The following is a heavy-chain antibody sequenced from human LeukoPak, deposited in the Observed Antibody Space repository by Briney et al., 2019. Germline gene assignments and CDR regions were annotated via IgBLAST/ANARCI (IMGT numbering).Heavy chain of an antibody. CDR3: ARHTRYSSSWSGYFDY. V-gene: IGHV5-51*01. J-gene: IGHJ4*02. D-gene: IGHD6-13*01. CDR2: IYPGDSDT. Sequence: GESLKISCKGSGYSFTSYWIGWVRQMPGKGLEWMGIIYPGDSDTRYSPSFQGQVTISADKSISTAYLQWSSLKASDTAMYYCARHTRYSSSWSGYFDYWGQGTLVTVSS. CDR1: GYSFTSYW.